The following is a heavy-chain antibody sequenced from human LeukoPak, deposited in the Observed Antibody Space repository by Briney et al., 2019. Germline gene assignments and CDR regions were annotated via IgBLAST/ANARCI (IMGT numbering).Heavy chain of an antibody. D-gene: IGHD3-3*01. CDR2: INPNGGST. Sequence: ASVKVSCKASGYTLTRYFIHWVRQAPGQGLEWMGIINPNGGSTSYPQKFQGRVTMTRDTSTNTVYMELSSLKSEDTAVYYCARRRIFGGWFDPWGQGTLVTVSS. J-gene: IGHJ5*02. CDR3: ARRRIFGGWFDP. V-gene: IGHV1-46*01. CDR1: GYTLTRYF.